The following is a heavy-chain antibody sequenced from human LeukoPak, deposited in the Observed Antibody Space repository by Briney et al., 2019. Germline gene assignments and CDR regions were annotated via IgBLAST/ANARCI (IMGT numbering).Heavy chain of an antibody. CDR3: ARNNGMDV. CDR1: GFALSSHW. CDR2: VNRDGSET. Sequence: TGVSLRLSCAASGFALSSHWMTWVRQVPGRGPEWVANVNRDGSETYYLDSVKGRFTISKDNAKNSLYLQMNSLRAEDTALYHCARNNGMDVWGQGTTVIVSS. J-gene: IGHJ6*02. V-gene: IGHV3-7*03.